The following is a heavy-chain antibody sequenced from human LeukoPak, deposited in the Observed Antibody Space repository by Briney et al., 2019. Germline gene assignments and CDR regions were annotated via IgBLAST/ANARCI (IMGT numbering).Heavy chain of an antibody. D-gene: IGHD1-26*01. Sequence: ASVKVSCKVSEYTLTELSMHWVRQAPGKGLEWLGGFDPEDGEIIYAQKFQGRVTMSDDTSTDTAYMELGSLRSDDTAVYYCAADRGDYSGSYWTASDIWGQGTMVTVSS. CDR2: FDPEDGEI. CDR3: AADRGDYSGSYWTASDI. CDR1: EYTLTELS. V-gene: IGHV1-24*01. J-gene: IGHJ3*02.